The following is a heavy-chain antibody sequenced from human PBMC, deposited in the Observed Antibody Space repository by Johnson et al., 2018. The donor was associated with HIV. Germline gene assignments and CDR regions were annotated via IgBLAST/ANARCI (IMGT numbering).Heavy chain of an antibody. D-gene: IGHD4-17*01. V-gene: IGHV3-66*02. CDR2: IYSGGST. CDR1: GFTVSSNY. CDR3: ARGDYGDYGRDAFDI. Sequence: VQLVESGGGLVQPGGSLRLSCAASGFTVSSNYMSWVRQAPGKGLEWVSVIYSGGSTYYADSVKGRFTVSRDNSKNTLYLQMNSLRAEDSAVYYCARGDYGDYGRDAFDIWGQGTMVTVSS. J-gene: IGHJ3*02.